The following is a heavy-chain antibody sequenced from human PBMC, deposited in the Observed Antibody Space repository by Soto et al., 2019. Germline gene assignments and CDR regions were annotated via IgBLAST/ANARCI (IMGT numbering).Heavy chain of an antibody. V-gene: IGHV3-23*01. CDR3: AKDTGLYSSGYDY. Sequence: GGSLRLSCAASGFTFSSYAMSCVRQAPGKGLEWVSAISGSGGSTYYADSVKGRFTISRDNSKNTLYLQMNSLRAEDTAVYYCAKDTGLYSSGYDYWGQGTLVTVSS. J-gene: IGHJ4*02. CDR1: GFTFSSYA. D-gene: IGHD6-19*01. CDR2: ISGSGGST.